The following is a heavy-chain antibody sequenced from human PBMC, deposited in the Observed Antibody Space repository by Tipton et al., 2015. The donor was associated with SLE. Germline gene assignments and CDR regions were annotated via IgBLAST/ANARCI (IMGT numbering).Heavy chain of an antibody. CDR1: GGSISSHY. V-gene: IGHV4-59*11. CDR3: ARGVAERLGLDF. CDR2: IYHTGTT. D-gene: IGHD6-19*01. J-gene: IGHJ4*02. Sequence: TLSLTCTVSGGSISSHYWSWIRQPPGKGLEWIGYIYHTGTTNYNPSLKSRLSISVDTSKNQLSLRLSSVTAADTALYFCARGVAERLGLDFWGQGSLVTVSS.